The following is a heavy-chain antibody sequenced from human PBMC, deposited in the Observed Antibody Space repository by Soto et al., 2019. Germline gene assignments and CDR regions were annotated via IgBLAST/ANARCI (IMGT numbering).Heavy chain of an antibody. D-gene: IGHD1-26*01. CDR1: GFTFSSYG. V-gene: IGHV3-30*18. Sequence: PGGSLRLSCAASGFTFSSYGMHWVRQAPGKGLEWVAVISYDGSNKYYADSVKGRFTISRDNSKNTLYLQMNSLRAEDTAVYYCTKSWEYYFDYWGQGTLVTVSS. CDR3: TKSWEYYFDY. CDR2: ISYDGSNK. J-gene: IGHJ4*02.